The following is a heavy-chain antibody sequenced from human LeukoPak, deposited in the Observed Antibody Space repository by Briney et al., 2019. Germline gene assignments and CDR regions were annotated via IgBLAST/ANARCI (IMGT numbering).Heavy chain of an antibody. CDR3: ARIPNRDMYYDFWSGYYRGSWFDP. J-gene: IGHJ5*02. CDR2: MNPNSGNT. CDR1: GYTFTSYD. V-gene: IGHV1-8*01. D-gene: IGHD3-3*01. Sequence: ASVKVSCKASGYTFTSYDINWVRQATGQGLEWMGWMNPNSGNTGYAQKFQGRVTMTRNTSISTAYMELSSLRSEDTAVYYCARIPNRDMYYDFWSGYYRGSWFDPWGQGTLVTVSS.